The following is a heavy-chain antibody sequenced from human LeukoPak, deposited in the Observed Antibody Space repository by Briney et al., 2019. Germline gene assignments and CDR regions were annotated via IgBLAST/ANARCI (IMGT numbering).Heavy chain of an antibody. Sequence: ASVKVSCKASGYTFTGYYIHWARQAPGQGLEWVGWINPKSGGTDYAQRLQGRVTVTTDTSIATAYMDLSRLTPDDTAVYFCARGTIGSYSSVHDWGQGTLVTVSS. D-gene: IGHD1-26*01. J-gene: IGHJ1*01. V-gene: IGHV1-2*02. CDR1: GYTFTGYY. CDR2: INPKSGGT. CDR3: ARGTIGSYSSVHD.